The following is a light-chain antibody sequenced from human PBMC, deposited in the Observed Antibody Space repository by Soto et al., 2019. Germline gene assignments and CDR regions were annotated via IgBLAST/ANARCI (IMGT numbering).Light chain of an antibody. CDR3: QHYNSYSEE. CDR1: QTISSW. Sequence: IQMSRAPSTLTSCGAARVTITYRASQTISSWLAWYQQKPGKAPKLLIYKASTLKSGVPSRFSGSGSGTEFTLTISRLQPDDFATHYCQHYNSYSEEFGQGTKVDIK. J-gene: IGKJ1*01. V-gene: IGKV1-5*03. CDR2: KAS.